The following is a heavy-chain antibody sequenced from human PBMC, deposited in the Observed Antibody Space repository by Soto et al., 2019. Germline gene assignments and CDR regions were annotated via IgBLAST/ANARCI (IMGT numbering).Heavy chain of an antibody. CDR1: GGTFSSYA. J-gene: IGHJ4*02. V-gene: IGHV1-69*01. D-gene: IGHD3-22*01. CDR2: LIPIFGTV. CDR3: ARDAYYDSSGPCDY. Sequence: QVQLVQSGAEVKKPGSSVKVSCKASGGTFSSYAISWVRQAPGQGLEWMGGLIPIFGTVNYAQKFQGRVTIAADQSTSTAYMELSSLRSDATAVYYCARDAYYDSSGPCDYWGQGTLVTVSS.